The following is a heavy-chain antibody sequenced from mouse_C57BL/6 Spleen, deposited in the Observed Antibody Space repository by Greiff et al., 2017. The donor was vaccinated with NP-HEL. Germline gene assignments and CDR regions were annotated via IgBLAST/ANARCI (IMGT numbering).Heavy chain of an antibody. CDR2: IHPNSGST. V-gene: IGHV1-64*01. J-gene: IGHJ4*01. CDR3: ASSFYYDYLYAMGY. D-gene: IGHD2-4*01. CDR1: GYTFTSYW. Sequence: QVQLQQPGAELVKPGASVKLSCKASGYTFTSYWMHWVKQRPGQGLEWIGMIHPNSGSTNYNEKFKSKATLTVDKSSSTAYMQLSSLTSEDSAVYYCASSFYYDYLYAMGYWGQGTSVTVSS.